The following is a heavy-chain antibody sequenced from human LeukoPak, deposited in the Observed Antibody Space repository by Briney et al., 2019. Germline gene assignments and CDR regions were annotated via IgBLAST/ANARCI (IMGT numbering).Heavy chain of an antibody. Sequence: KPSETPSLTCTVSGGSISSYYWSWIRQPPGKGLEWIGYISYSGTTNYNPSLKSRVAISVDPSKNQVSLKLSSVTAADTAVYYCASSGGDSNYYYYGMDVWGPGTTVTVAS. CDR3: ASSGGDSNYYYYGMDV. CDR1: GGSISSYY. CDR2: ISYSGTT. D-gene: IGHD2-21*02. J-gene: IGHJ6*02. V-gene: IGHV4-59*08.